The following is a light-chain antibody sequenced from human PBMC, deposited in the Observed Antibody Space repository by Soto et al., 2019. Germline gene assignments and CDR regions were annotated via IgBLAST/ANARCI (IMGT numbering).Light chain of an antibody. Sequence: EIVLTQSPGTLSLSPGERATLSCRASQSVSSSYLAWYQQKPGQAPRLLIYGASSRATGIPDRFSGSGSGTDFTLTISRLEPEDFAVYYCQQYGSSPRTLGQGTKGDI. CDR3: QQYGSSPRT. J-gene: IGKJ1*01. CDR1: QSVSSSY. V-gene: IGKV3-20*01. CDR2: GAS.